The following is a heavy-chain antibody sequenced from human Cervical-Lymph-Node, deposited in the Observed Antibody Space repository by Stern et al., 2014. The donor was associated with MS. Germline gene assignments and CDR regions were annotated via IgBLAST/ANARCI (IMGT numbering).Heavy chain of an antibody. CDR1: GFTFSSYS. Sequence: EVQLVQSGGGLVKPGGSLRLSCAASGFTFSSYSMNWVRQAPGKGLEWVASISSGGSYISYADSLKGRFTISRDNAKNSLYLQMNSLRAEDTAVYYCARGRGGNYRYYFDYWAREPWSPSPQ. V-gene: IGHV3-21*01. CDR3: ARGRGGNYRYYFDY. J-gene: IGHJ4*02. D-gene: IGHD4-23*01. CDR2: ISSGGSYI.